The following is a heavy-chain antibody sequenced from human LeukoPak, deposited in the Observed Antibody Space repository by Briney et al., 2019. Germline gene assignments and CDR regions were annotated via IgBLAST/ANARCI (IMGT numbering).Heavy chain of an antibody. Sequence: PSETLSLTCTVSGGSISSGGHYWSWIRQHPGKGLEWIGCIYDRGFTYYNPSLKSRVTISVDSSESQLSLRMSSVTAADTAVYYCATTPALAVAGTLDPKEWGQGTLVTVSS. D-gene: IGHD6-19*01. CDR3: ATTPALAVAGTLDPKE. V-gene: IGHV4-31*03. J-gene: IGHJ4*02. CDR1: GGSISSGGHY. CDR2: IYDRGFT.